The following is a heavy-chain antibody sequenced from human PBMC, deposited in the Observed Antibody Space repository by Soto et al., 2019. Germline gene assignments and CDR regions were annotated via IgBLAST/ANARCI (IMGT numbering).Heavy chain of an antibody. CDR2: VFYTGFT. CDR3: ARGGGYDSFDY. Sequence: SETLSLTCAVSGGSISGSYYYWGWLRQSPGKGPEWIGSVFYTGFTSYNPSFKSRLTMSIDRTRNQFSLKLSSVTAADMAVYYCARGGGYDSFDYWGQGVPVTVSS. V-gene: IGHV4-39*07. D-gene: IGHD5-12*01. J-gene: IGHJ4*02. CDR1: GGSISGSYYY.